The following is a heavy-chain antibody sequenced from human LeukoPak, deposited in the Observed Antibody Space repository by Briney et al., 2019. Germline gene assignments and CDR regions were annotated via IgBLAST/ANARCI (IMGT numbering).Heavy chain of an antibody. CDR2: IYYSGGT. D-gene: IGHD3-22*01. Sequence: PSETLSLTCTVSGGSISSYYWSWLRQPPGKGLEWIGYIYYSGGTNYNPSLKSRVTMSLDTSKNQISLMLTSVTAADTAVYYCARDSGHSSGYDAFDVWGQGTKVTVSS. CDR3: ARDSGHSSGYDAFDV. V-gene: IGHV4-59*01. CDR1: GGSISSYY. J-gene: IGHJ3*01.